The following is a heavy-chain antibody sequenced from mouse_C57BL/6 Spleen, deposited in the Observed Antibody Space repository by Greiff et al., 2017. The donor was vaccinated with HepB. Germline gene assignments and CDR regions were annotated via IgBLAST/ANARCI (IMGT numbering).Heavy chain of an antibody. V-gene: IGHV1-69*01. CDR1: GYTFTSYW. CDR2: IDPSDSYT. D-gene: IGHD2-4*01. Sequence: VQLQQPGAELVMPGASVKLSCKASGYTFTSYWMHWVKQRPGQGLEWIGEIDPSDSYTNYNQKFKGKSTLTVDKSSSTAYMQLSSLTSEDSAVYYCAIYYDYGGSWGQGTTLTVSS. CDR3: AIYYDYGGS. J-gene: IGHJ2*01.